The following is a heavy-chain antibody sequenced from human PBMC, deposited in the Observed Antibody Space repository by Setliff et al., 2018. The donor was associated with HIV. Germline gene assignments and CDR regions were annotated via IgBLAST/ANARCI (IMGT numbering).Heavy chain of an antibody. Sequence: SETLSLTCAVYGGSLSGYHWSWIRQSTGKGLEWIGSIHFSGSTWYTQSLKSRVTIWVDTSKNQFSLKVNSVTAADTAVYYCVRPSLGIGGGSIFHNWGQGTLVTVSS. V-gene: IGHV4-34*01. D-gene: IGHD3-3*01. CDR3: VRPSLGIGGGSIFHN. J-gene: IGHJ4*02. CDR1: GGSLSGYH. CDR2: IHFSGST.